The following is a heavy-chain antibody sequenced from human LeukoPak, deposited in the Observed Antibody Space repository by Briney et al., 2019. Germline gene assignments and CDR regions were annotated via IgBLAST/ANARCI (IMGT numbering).Heavy chain of an antibody. D-gene: IGHD5-24*01. Sequence: GGSLRLSCAASGFTFSSYSMNWVRQAPGKGLEWVSSISSSSYIYYADSVKGRFTISRDNAKNSLYLQMNSLRAKDTAVYYCARDPKNKRWPHHDYWGQGTLVTVSS. J-gene: IGHJ4*02. CDR1: GFTFSSYS. CDR3: ARDPKNKRWPHHDY. V-gene: IGHV3-21*01. CDR2: ISSSSYI.